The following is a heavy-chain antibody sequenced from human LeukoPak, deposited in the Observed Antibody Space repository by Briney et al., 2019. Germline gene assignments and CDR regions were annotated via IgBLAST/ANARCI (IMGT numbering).Heavy chain of an antibody. CDR1: GGSITIGTW. Sequence: PSGTLSLTCAVPGGSITIGTWWTWVRQPPGQGLEWIGEVYYSGSPNYNSSLKSRVTISLDKTKNQFLLNLTSVTAADTAVYYCARGPRKWGQGTMVTVSS. CDR2: VYYSGSP. J-gene: IGHJ3*01. V-gene: IGHV4-4*02. CDR3: ARGPRK.